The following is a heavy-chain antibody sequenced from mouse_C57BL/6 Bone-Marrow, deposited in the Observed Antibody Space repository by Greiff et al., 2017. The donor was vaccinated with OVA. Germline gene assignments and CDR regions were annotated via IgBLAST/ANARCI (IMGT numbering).Heavy chain of an antibody. CDR2: IDPENGDT. D-gene: IGHD1-1*01. CDR1: CFNIKDDY. Sequence: VQLQQSGAELVRPGASVKLSCTASCFNIKDDYMHWVKQRPEQGLEWIGWIDPENGDTEYASKFQGKATITADTSSNTAYLQLSSLTSEDTAVYYCTTPYYYGSNYYAMDYWGQGTSVTVSS. CDR3: TTPYYYGSNYYAMDY. J-gene: IGHJ4*01. V-gene: IGHV14-4*01.